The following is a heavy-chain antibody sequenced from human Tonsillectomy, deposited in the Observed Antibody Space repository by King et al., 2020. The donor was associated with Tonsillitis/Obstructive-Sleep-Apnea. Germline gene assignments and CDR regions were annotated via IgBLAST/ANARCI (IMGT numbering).Heavy chain of an antibody. J-gene: IGHJ4*02. D-gene: IGHD3-22*01. CDR1: GGSISSYY. CDR3: PRRPRDSSGYYFDY. V-gene: IGHV4-59*08. CDR2: IFYSGST. Sequence: QLQESGPGLVKPSETLSLTCTVSGGSISSYYWSWIRQPPGKGLEWIGYIFYSGSTNYNPALKSRVTISVDTSKNQFSLKLSSVTDADTAVYYCPRRPRDSSGYYFDYWGQGTLVTVSS.